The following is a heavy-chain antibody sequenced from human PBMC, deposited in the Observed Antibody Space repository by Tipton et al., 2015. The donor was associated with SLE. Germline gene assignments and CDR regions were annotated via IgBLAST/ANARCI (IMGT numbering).Heavy chain of an antibody. D-gene: IGHD6-19*01. CDR3: ARGAAVAVPFDY. V-gene: IGHV4-38-2*01. CDR2: IYHSGST. CDR1: GYSISSGYC. Sequence: LRLSCAVSGYSISSGYCWGWFRQPPGKGLEWIGSIYHSGSTSYNPSLKSRVTISVDTSKNQFSLKLSSVTAADTAVYYCARGAAVAVPFDYWGQGTLVTVSS. J-gene: IGHJ4*02.